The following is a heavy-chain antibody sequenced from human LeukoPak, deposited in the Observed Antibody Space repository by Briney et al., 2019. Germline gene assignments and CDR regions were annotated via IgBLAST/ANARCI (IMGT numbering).Heavy chain of an antibody. D-gene: IGHD3/OR15-3a*01. J-gene: IGHJ4*02. Sequence: KPGGSLRLSCVGSGFNFSNYYMSWIRQAPGKGLEWISYITPNAVNKYYVDSVKGRFTISRDNAKNSLFLQMNSLRDEATAGYYCAWSGSPDDYWGQGTLVTVSS. CDR3: AWSGSPDDY. CDR2: ITPNAVNK. CDR1: GFNFSNYY. V-gene: IGHV3-11*01.